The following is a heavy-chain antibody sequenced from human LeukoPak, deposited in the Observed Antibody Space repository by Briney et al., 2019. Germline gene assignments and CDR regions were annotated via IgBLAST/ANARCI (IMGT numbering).Heavy chain of an antibody. CDR2: INHSGST. CDR3: ARGYCSSTSCYDY. Sequence: ASETLSLTCAVYGGSFSVYYWSWIRQPPGKGLEWIGEINHSGSTNYNPPLKSRVTISVDTSKNQFSLKLSSVTAADTAVYYCARGYCSSTSCYDYWGQGTLVTVSS. D-gene: IGHD2-2*01. J-gene: IGHJ4*02. CDR1: GGSFSVYY. V-gene: IGHV4-34*01.